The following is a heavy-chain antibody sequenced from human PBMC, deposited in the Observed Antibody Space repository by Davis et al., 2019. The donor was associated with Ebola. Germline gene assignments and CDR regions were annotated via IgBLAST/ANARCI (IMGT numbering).Heavy chain of an antibody. CDR2: INPNSGGT. V-gene: IGHV1-2*02. D-gene: IGHD2-2*01. CDR3: ARDQGYCTSTNCPGWYFDL. J-gene: IGHJ2*01. Sequence: ASVKVSCKASGYTFTGYYMHWVRQAPGQGLEWMGWINPNSGGTNYAQKFQGRVTMTRDTSISTAYMELSRLRSDDTAVYYCARDQGYCTSTNCPGWYFDLWGRGTLVTVSS. CDR1: GYTFTGYY.